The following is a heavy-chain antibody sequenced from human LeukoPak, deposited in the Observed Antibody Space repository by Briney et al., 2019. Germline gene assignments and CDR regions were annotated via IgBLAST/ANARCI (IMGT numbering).Heavy chain of an antibody. CDR3: ARVGITGTTGWWFDP. J-gene: IGHJ5*02. CDR1: GFTFSSYW. Sequence: GGSLRLSCAAPGFTFSSYWMSWFRQAPGKGLEWVANIKQDGSGKYYVDSVKGRFTISRDNAKNSLYLQMNSLRAEDTAVYYCARVGITGTTGWWFDPWGQGTLVTVSS. V-gene: IGHV3-7*01. CDR2: IKQDGSGK. D-gene: IGHD1-7*01.